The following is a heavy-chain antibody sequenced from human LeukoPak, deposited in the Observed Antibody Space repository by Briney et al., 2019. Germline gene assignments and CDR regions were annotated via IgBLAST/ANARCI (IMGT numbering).Heavy chain of an antibody. CDR3: ARCHGGDRPRAFDI. Sequence: PGRSLRLSCAASGFTFSSYAMHWVRQAPGKGLEWVSYISSSSSTIYYADSVKGRFAISRDNAKNSLYLQMNSLRAEDTAVYYCARCHGGDRPRAFDIWGQGTMVTVSS. CDR2: ISSSSSTI. V-gene: IGHV3-48*04. J-gene: IGHJ3*02. CDR1: GFTFSSYA. D-gene: IGHD4-17*01.